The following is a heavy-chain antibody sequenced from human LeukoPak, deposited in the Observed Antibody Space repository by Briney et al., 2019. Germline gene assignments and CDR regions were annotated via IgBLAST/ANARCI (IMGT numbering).Heavy chain of an antibody. Sequence: GGSLRLSCAASGFTLSSYGMHWVRQAPGKGLEWVAVIWYDGSNKDYADSVKGRLTISRDKAKSSLFLQMNSLRAEDTAVYYCARVRGPTVTTMYFDYWGQGALVTVPS. CDR2: IWYDGSNK. D-gene: IGHD4-17*01. J-gene: IGHJ4*02. CDR1: GFTLSSYG. CDR3: ARVRGPTVTTMYFDY. V-gene: IGHV3-33*01.